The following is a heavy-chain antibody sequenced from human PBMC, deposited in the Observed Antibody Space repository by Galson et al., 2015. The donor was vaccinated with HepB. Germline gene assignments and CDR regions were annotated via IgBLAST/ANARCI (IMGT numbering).Heavy chain of an antibody. CDR1: GFTFSDYY. J-gene: IGHJ3*02. Sequence: SLRLSCAASGFTFSDYYMSWIRQAPGKGLEWVSYISSSSSYTKYADSEKGRFTISRDNAKNSLYLQMNSLRAEDTAVYYCARRYCSSTSCYRPRWAAFDIWSQGTMVTVAS. V-gene: IGHV3-11*06. CDR2: ISSSSSYT. D-gene: IGHD2-2*01. CDR3: ARRYCSSTSCYRPRWAAFDI.